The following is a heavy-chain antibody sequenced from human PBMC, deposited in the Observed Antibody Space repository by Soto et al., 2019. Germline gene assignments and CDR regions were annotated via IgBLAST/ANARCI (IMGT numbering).Heavy chain of an antibody. CDR2: TNPNSGGT. CDR1: GYTFSAHY. Sequence: ASVEASCKASGYTFSAHYIHWVRQAPGQGLEWMGWTNPNSGGTNYAQKVQGRVTMARDTSISTGYMEVNGLRPDDRAVYYCARGAGAAGTPGTVRFAFDIWG. V-gene: IGHV1-2*02. D-gene: IGHD6-13*01. J-gene: IGHJ3*02. CDR3: ARGAGAAGTPGTVRFAFDI.